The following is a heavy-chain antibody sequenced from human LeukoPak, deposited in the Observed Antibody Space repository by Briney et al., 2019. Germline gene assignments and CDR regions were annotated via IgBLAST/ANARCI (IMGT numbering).Heavy chain of an antibody. Sequence: GGSLRLSCAASGFTFNSYSMNWVRQAPGKGLEWVSSISSNGNYIYYADSVKGRFTISRDNARNSLYLQMNSLRVEDTAVYYCARGGDHYYDTSGYYYFDYWGQGTLVTVSS. V-gene: IGHV3-21*01. J-gene: IGHJ4*02. CDR3: ARGGDHYYDTSGYYYFDY. D-gene: IGHD3-22*01. CDR2: ISSNGNYI. CDR1: GFTFNSYS.